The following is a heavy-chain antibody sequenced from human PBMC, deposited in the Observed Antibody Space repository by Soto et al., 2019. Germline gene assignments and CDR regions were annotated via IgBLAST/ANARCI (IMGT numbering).Heavy chain of an antibody. CDR2: IYYSGST. CDR3: ARVKDSSGWWDY. D-gene: IGHD6-19*01. V-gene: IGHV4-59*08. J-gene: IGHJ4*02. Sequence: PSETLSLTCTVSGGSISSYYWSWIRQPPGKGLEWIGYIYYSGSTNYNPSLKSRVTISVDTSKNQFSLKLSSVTAADTAVYYCARVKDSSGWWDYWGQGTLVTVSS. CDR1: GGSISSYY.